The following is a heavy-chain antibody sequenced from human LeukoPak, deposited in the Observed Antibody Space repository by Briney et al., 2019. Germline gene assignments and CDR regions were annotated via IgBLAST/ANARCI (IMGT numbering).Heavy chain of an antibody. Sequence: SVKVSCKASGYTFTGYYMHWVRQAPGQGLEWMGGIIPIFGTANYAQKFQGRLTITADESTSTAYMELSSLRSEDTAVYYCASVSVSSGYEPTDKYYFDYWGQGTLVTVSS. CDR2: IIPIFGTA. CDR1: GYTFTGYY. J-gene: IGHJ4*02. V-gene: IGHV1-69*13. CDR3: ASVSVSSGYEPTDKYYFDY. D-gene: IGHD5-12*01.